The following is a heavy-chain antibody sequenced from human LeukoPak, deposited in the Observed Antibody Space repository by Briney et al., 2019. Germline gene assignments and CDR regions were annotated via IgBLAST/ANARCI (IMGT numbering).Heavy chain of an antibody. CDR2: INSDGSTT. Sequence: GRSLRLSCAASGFALSSYWMHWVRHAPGKGLVWVSDINSDGSTTRYADSVRGRFTISRDNAKNTLYLEMNSLRAEDTAVYYCATRDYTSSKYWGQGTLVTVSP. D-gene: IGHD2-2*01. V-gene: IGHV3-74*01. CDR1: GFALSSYW. CDR3: ATRDYTSSKY. J-gene: IGHJ4*02.